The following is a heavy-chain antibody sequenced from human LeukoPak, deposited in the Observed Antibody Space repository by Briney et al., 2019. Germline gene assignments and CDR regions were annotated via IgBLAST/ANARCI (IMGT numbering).Heavy chain of an antibody. J-gene: IGHJ4*02. V-gene: IGHV3-53*01. D-gene: IGHD4/OR15-4a*01. CDR2: IYSDNT. Sequence: GGSLRLSCTVSGFTLSSNSMSWVRQPPGRGLEWVSFIYSDNTHYSDSVKGRFTISRDNSKNTLYLQMNSLRAEDTAVYYCARRAGAYSHPYDYWGQGTLVTVSS. CDR3: ARRAGAYSHPYDY. CDR1: GFTLSSNS.